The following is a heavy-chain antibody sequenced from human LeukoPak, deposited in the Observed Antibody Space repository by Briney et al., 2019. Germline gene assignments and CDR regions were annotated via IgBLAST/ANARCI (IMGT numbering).Heavy chain of an antibody. Sequence: GSLRLSCAASGFTFSTYTMNWVRQAPGKGLEWIGSIYRSGSTFYNPSLKSRVTISLDTSKNQFSLKLSSVTAADTAVYFCARGTYGYYMDVWGKGTTVTVSS. CDR2: IYRSGST. D-gene: IGHD4-17*01. V-gene: IGHV4-38-2*01. CDR3: ARGTYGYYMDV. J-gene: IGHJ6*03. CDR1: GFTFSTYT.